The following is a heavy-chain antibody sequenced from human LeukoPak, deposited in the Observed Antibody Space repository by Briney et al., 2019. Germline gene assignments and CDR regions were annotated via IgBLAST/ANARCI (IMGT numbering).Heavy chain of an antibody. Sequence: PSETLSLTCTVSGGSISSYYWSWIRQPPGKGLEWIGYIYYSGSTNYNPSLKSRVTISVDTSKNQFSLKLSSVTAADTAVYYCARDPAGPSDYWGQGTLVTVSS. J-gene: IGHJ4*02. D-gene: IGHD6-13*01. CDR1: GGSISSYY. CDR3: ARDPAGPSDY. CDR2: IYYSGST. V-gene: IGHV4-59*01.